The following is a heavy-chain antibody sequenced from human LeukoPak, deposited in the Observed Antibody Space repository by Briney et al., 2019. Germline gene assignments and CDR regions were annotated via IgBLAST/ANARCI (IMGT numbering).Heavy chain of an antibody. D-gene: IGHD3-9*01. CDR2: ITSDGGGT. Sequence: HPGGSLRLSCSASGLTFSSYAMHWVRQAPGKGLEYVSAITSDGGGTYSADSVKGRFTIPRDNSKNTLYLQMSSLRAEDTAVYYWVRRNILTFFDYWGQGTLVTVSS. CDR1: GLTFSSYA. V-gene: IGHV3-64D*06. CDR3: VRRNILTFFDY. J-gene: IGHJ4*02.